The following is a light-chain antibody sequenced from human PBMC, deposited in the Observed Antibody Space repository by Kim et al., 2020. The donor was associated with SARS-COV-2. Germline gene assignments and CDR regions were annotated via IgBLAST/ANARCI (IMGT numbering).Light chain of an antibody. CDR2: DAS. J-gene: IGKJ1*01. CDR3: QQYNGYLT. CDR1: QSIDNC. Sequence: SASVGDRITITCRASQSIDNCLAWYQQKPGKAPKLLIFDASALDSGVPRRFSGSGSGTDFTLTISSLQVEDFATYYCQQYNGYLTFGQGTKVDIK. V-gene: IGKV1-5*01.